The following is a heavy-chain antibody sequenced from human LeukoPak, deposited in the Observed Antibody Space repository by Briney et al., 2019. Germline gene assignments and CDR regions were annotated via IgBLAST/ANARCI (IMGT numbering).Heavy chain of an antibody. V-gene: IGHV3-30*04. D-gene: IGHD1/OR15-1a*01. CDR1: GFTFSSYA. Sequence: PGGSLRLSCATSGFTFSSYAMHWVRQAPGKGLVWVALISHDGINQYYADSVKGRFIISRDNSKNTLYLQLNSLRLEDTAVYYCTLTTFGVVYYFDYWGQGTLVTVSS. J-gene: IGHJ4*02. CDR2: ISHDGINQ. CDR3: TLTTFGVVYYFDY.